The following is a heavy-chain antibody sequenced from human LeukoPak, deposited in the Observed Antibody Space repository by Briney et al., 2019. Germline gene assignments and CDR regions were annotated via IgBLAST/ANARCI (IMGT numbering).Heavy chain of an antibody. CDR2: ISSSGSTI. J-gene: IGHJ5*02. CDR3: ARNRYYDGGWFDP. D-gene: IGHD3-22*01. CDR1: GFTFSDYY. V-gene: IGHV3-11*01. Sequence: PGGSLRLSCAASGFTFSDYYMSWIRQAPGKGLEWVSYISSSGSTIYYPDSVRGRFTISRDNAKNSLYLQMNSLRAEDTAVYYCARNRYYDGGWFDPWGQGTLVTVSS.